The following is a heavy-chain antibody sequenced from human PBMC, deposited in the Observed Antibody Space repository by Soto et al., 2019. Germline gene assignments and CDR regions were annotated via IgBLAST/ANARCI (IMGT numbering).Heavy chain of an antibody. Sequence: ASVKVSCKASGFTFTSSAMQWVRQARGQRLEGIGWIVVGSGNTNYAQKFQERVTITRDMSTSTAYMELSSLRSEDTAVYYCVRGPQSTGWRGKWFDPWGQGTLVTVSS. J-gene: IGHJ5*02. CDR1: GFTFTSSA. D-gene: IGHD6-19*01. V-gene: IGHV1-58*02. CDR3: VRGPQSTGWRGKWFDP. CDR2: IVVGSGNT.